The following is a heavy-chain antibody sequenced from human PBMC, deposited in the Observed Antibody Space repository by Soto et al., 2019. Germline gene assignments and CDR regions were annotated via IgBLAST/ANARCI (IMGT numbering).Heavy chain of an antibody. CDR1: GFSFKTRGVG. V-gene: IGHV2-5*02. J-gene: IGHJ4*02. CDR2: IYWDNDR. CDR3: AHLVPGPLSFAY. Sequence: INFEGSGPSVIKPTPTLALTFHFSGFSFKTRGVGVCWVRQPPGKTLEWLGVIYWDNDRRYRPSLTDRLSITKDMSTKQVVLTMTNVDPVDTGTYYCAHLVPGPLSFAYWGQGALVTVSS. D-gene: IGHD6-19*01.